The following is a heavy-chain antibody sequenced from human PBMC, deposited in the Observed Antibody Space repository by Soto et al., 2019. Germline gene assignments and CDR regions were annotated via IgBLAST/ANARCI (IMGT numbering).Heavy chain of an antibody. V-gene: IGHV1-3*01. J-gene: IGHJ4*02. CDR1: GYTFTSYA. CDR3: ARSAIFGVVLFDY. D-gene: IGHD3-3*01. Sequence: ASVKVSCKAFGYTFTSYAMHWVRQAPGQRLEWMGWINAGNGNTKYSQKFQGRVTITRDTAASTAYMELSSLRSEDTAVYYCARSAIFGVVLFDYWGQGTLVTVSS. CDR2: INAGNGNT.